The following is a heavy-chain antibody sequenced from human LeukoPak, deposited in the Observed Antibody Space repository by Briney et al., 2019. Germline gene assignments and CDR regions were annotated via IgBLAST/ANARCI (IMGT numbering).Heavy chain of an antibody. CDR1: GFTFTSYS. Sequence: GGSLRLSCAASGFTFTSYSMNWVRQAPGRGLEWVSSISSSSRYIYYADSVKGRFTISRDNAKNLLYLQMNSLRAEDTAVYYCARPSQVGHDTGGYFDYWGQGILVAVSS. J-gene: IGHJ4*02. D-gene: IGHD2-8*02. V-gene: IGHV3-21*04. CDR3: ARPSQVGHDTGGYFDY. CDR2: ISSSSRYI.